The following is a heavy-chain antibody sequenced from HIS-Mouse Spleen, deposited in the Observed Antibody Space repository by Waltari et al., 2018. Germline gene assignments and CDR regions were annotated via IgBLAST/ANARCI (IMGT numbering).Heavy chain of an antibody. J-gene: IGHJ5*02. CDR3: ARGSGRWELLLPNWFDP. D-gene: IGHD1-26*01. CDR1: GYTFTGYY. CDR2: VNPNRGGT. Sequence: QVQLVQSGAEVKKPGASVKVSCKASGYTFTGYYMHWGRQAPGKGLEWKGWVNPNRGGTKYEQKFQGRVTMTRDTSISTAYMELSRLRSDDTAVYYCARGSGRWELLLPNWFDPWGQGTLVTVSS. V-gene: IGHV1-2*02.